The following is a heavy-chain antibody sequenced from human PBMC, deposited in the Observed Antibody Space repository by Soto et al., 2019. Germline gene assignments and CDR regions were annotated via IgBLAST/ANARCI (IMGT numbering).Heavy chain of an antibody. CDR2: INQDGTEK. CDR1: GLAFSTHW. D-gene: IGHD5-12*01. CDR3: ATLMVATLENWFDP. Sequence: PGGSLRLSCAASGLAFSTHWMTWVRQAPGKGLEWVANINQDGTEKYYVDSVKGRFTISRDNAKNSLYLQMNSLTAEDTALYYCATLMVATLENWFDPWGQGTLVTVSS. J-gene: IGHJ5*02. V-gene: IGHV3-7*01.